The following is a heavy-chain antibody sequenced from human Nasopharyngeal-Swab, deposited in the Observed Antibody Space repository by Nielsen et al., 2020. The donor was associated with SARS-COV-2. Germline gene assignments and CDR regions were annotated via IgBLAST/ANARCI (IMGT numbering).Heavy chain of an antibody. V-gene: IGHV4-59*01. CDR3: ARQMTTVTTRFDY. Sequence: ESLKISCTVSGGSISSYYWSWIRQPPGKGLEWIGYIYYSESTNYNPSLKSRVTISVDTSKNQFSLKLSSVTAADTAVYYCARQMTTVTTRFDYWGQGTLVTVSS. CDR1: GGSISSYY. CDR2: IYYSEST. D-gene: IGHD4-17*01. J-gene: IGHJ4*02.